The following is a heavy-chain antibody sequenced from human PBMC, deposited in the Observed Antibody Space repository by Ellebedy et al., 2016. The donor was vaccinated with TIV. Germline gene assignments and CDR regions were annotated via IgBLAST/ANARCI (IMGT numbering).Heavy chain of an antibody. Sequence: ASVKVSCXASGYTFTSYGISWVRQAPGQGLEWMGWISAYNGNTNYAQKLQGRVTMTTDTSTSTAYMELRSLRSDDTAVYYCARVQGGTPFRDYYYYMDVWGKGTTVTVSS. CDR2: ISAYNGNT. CDR3: ARVQGGTPFRDYYYYMDV. D-gene: IGHD1-7*01. J-gene: IGHJ6*03. V-gene: IGHV1-18*01. CDR1: GYTFTSYG.